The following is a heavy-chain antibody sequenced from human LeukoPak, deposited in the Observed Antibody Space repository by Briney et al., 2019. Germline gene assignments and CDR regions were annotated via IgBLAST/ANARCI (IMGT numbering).Heavy chain of an antibody. V-gene: IGHV3-21*01. D-gene: IGHD4-17*01. CDR2: ISSRSSYI. CDR3: ARGGYYGDYELDY. Sequence: GGSLRLSCAASGFTFSTYTMNWVRQAPGKGLEWVSSISSRSSYIYYADSVKGRFTISRDNAKNSLYLQMNSLRAEDTAIYYCARGGYYGDYELDYWGQGTLVTVSS. CDR1: GFTFSTYT. J-gene: IGHJ4*02.